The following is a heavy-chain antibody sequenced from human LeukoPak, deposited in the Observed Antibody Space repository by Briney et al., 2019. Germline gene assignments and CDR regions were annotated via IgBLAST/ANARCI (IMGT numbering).Heavy chain of an antibody. CDR1: GFTFSSHW. CDR3: AKDEVVCSGINCYFVH. D-gene: IGHD2-2*01. J-gene: IGHJ5*02. V-gene: IGHV3-7*01. CDR2: VTHDLGEK. Sequence: GGPLSLSCAASGFTFSSHWMSWVRQAPGKGLEWVASVTHDLGEKYYVASVKGRFTISRDNARNSLYLQVNSLSAEDTAVYYCAKDEVVCSGINCYFVHWGQRTLVTVSS.